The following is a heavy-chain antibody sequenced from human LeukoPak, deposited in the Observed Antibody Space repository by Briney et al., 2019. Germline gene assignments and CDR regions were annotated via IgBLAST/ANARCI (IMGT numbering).Heavy chain of an antibody. CDR3: ARDDVLLWFGESLGAFDI. CDR1: GFIFSSYS. V-gene: IGHV3-21*01. D-gene: IGHD3-10*01. CDR2: ISSSSSYI. J-gene: IGHJ3*02. Sequence: GGSLRLSCAASGFIFSSYSMNWVRQAPGKGLEWVSSISSSSSYIYYADSVKGRFTISRDSAKNSLYLQMNSLRVEDTAVYYCARDDVLLWFGESLGAFDIWGQGTMVTVSS.